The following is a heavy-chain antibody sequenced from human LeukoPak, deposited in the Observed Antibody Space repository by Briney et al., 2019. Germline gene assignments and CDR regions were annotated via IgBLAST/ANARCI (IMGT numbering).Heavy chain of an antibody. V-gene: IGHV4-59*01. J-gene: IGHJ4*02. Sequence: PSETLSLTCTVSGGSISSYYWSWIRQPPGKGLEWIGYIYYSGSTNYNPSLKSRVTMSVDTSKNQFSLKLSSVTAADTAVYYCARTYGDYYSEFDYWGQGTLVTVSS. CDR3: ARTYGDYYSEFDY. CDR2: IYYSGST. CDR1: GGSISSYY. D-gene: IGHD4-17*01.